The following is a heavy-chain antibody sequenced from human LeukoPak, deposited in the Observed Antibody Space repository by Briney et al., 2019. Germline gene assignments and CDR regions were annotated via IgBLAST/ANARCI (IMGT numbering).Heavy chain of an antibody. J-gene: IGHJ4*02. CDR2: ISSSSSTI. V-gene: IGHV3-48*04. Sequence: GGSLRLSCAASGFTFSSYSMNWVRQAPGKGLEWVSYISSSSSTIYYADSVKGRFAISRDNAKNSLYLQMNSLRAEDTAVYYCAKEQGVVPAATFDYWGQGTLVTVSS. CDR3: AKEQGVVPAATFDY. D-gene: IGHD2-2*01. CDR1: GFTFSSYS.